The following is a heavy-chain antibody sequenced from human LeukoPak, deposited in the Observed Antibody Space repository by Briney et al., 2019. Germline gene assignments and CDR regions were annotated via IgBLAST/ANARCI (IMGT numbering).Heavy chain of an antibody. CDR2: ISPNSGDT. CDR1: GGTFNNSA. J-gene: IGHJ4*02. CDR3: VREPGGSSPFDY. D-gene: IGHD1-26*01. Sequence: ASVKVSCKTSGGTFNNSAISWVRQAPGQGLEWLGWISPNSGDTRYAQKFQGRVTMTRGTSINTAYMELSSLRSDDTALYYCVREPGGSSPFDYWGQGTLVTVSS. V-gene: IGHV1-2*02.